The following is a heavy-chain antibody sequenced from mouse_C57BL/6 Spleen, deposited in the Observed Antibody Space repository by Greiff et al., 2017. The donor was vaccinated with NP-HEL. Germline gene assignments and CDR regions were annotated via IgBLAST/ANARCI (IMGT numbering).Heavy chain of an antibody. Sequence: VQLQQSGAELVRPGTSVKVSCKASGYAFTNYLIEWVKQRPGQGLEWIGVINPGSGGTNYNEKFKGKATLTADKSSSTAYMQLSSLTSEDSAVYICARASYGNYDYWGQGTTLTVSS. D-gene: IGHD2-1*01. J-gene: IGHJ2*01. CDR3: ARASYGNYDY. V-gene: IGHV1-54*01. CDR2: INPGSGGT. CDR1: GYAFTNYL.